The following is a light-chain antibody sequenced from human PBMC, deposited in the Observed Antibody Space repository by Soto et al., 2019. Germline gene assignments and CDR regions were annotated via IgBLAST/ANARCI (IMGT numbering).Light chain of an antibody. J-gene: IGKJ5*01. Sequence: DIQVTQSPPSMAASVGDRVTITCRASQDIGNRMTWYQQKPGKAPKLLIYSASTLVRGVPSRFSGSGSGTEFTLTISGLQPEDSLTYYCQQAKSFPITFGQGTRLDIK. CDR3: QQAKSFPIT. V-gene: IGKV1-12*01. CDR2: SAS. CDR1: QDIGNR.